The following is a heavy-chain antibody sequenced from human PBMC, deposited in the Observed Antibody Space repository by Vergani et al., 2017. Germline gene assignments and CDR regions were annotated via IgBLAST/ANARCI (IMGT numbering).Heavy chain of an antibody. CDR2: IHPADSDT. J-gene: IGHJ4*02. CDR1: GYSFTNYW. Sequence: EVQLVQSGAEVKKPGESVKISCQISGYSFTNYWIGWVRQMPGKGLEWMGIIHPADSDTRYSPSFQGQVTISVDKSISTAYLQRSSLRASDSAMYYCARLXGRDTSGSQYFDYWVQGTLVTVSS. D-gene: IGHD1-26*01. CDR3: ARLXGRDTSGSQYFDY. V-gene: IGHV5-51*01.